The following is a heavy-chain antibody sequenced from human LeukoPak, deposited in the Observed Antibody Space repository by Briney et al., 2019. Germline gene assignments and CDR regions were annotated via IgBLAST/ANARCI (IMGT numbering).Heavy chain of an antibody. J-gene: IGHJ4*02. Sequence: GGSLRLSCAASGFTFSNYWMHWVRQAPGEALMWVSRIKSDGSSTTYADSVKGRFTISRDNSKNTLYLQMNSLRAEDTAVYYCAKDGPDFWSGYYPFDYWGQGTLVTVSS. D-gene: IGHD3-3*01. CDR3: AKDGPDFWSGYYPFDY. V-gene: IGHV3-74*01. CDR1: GFTFSNYW. CDR2: IKSDGSST.